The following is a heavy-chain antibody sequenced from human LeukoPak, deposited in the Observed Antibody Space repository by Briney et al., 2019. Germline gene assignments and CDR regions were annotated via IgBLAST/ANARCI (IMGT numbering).Heavy chain of an antibody. CDR1: GYTFTGYY. V-gene: IGHV1-2*02. Sequence: ASVKVSCKAPGYTFTGYYMHWVRQAPGQGLEWMGWINPNSGGTNYAQKFQGRVTMTRDTSISTAYMELSRLRSDDTAVYYCARERGNYYDSSGYYPEYFQHWGQGTLVTVSS. CDR2: INPNSGGT. CDR3: ARERGNYYDSSGYYPEYFQH. D-gene: IGHD3-22*01. J-gene: IGHJ1*01.